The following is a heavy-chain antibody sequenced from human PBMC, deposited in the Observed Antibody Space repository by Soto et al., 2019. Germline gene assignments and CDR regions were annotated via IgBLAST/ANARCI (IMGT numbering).Heavy chain of an antibody. V-gene: IGHV3-9*01. J-gene: IGHJ4*02. Sequence: EVQLVESGGGLVQPGRSLRLSCAASGFTFDDYAMHWVRQDPGKGLEWVSGISWNSGSIGYADSVKGRFTISRDNAKNSLYLQMNSLRAEDTALYYCAKDIGATVTPPLYFDYWGQGTLVTVSS. CDR1: GFTFDDYA. CDR2: ISWNSGSI. CDR3: AKDIGATVTPPLYFDY. D-gene: IGHD4-17*01.